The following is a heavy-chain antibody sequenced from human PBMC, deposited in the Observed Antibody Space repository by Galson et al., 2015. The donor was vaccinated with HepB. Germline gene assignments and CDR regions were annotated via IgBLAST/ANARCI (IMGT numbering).Heavy chain of an antibody. CDR3: ARAGRFLEWLFTSYYYYMDV. J-gene: IGHJ6*03. CDR1: GYSFRSYA. D-gene: IGHD3-3*01. V-gene: IGHV1-3*01. Sequence: SVKVSCKASGYSFRSYALHWVRQAPGQRLEWMGWINAGNGNTKYSQKFQGRITLTRDTSAEIAYMELSSLRSEDAAVYCCARAGRFLEWLFTSYYYYMDVWGGGTTVTVSS. CDR2: INAGNGNT.